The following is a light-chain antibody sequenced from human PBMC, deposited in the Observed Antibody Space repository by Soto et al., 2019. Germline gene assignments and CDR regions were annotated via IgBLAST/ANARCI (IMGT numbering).Light chain of an antibody. CDR1: SSNIGSNT. CDR3: AAWDDSLNGVV. Sequence: QLVLTQPPSASGTPGQRVTISCSGSSSNIGSNTVNWYQQLPGTAPKLLIYSSNQRPSGVPDRFSGSNSGTAASLAISGLQSEDEADYYCAAWDDSLNGVVFGGGTKVTVL. V-gene: IGLV1-44*01. J-gene: IGLJ2*01. CDR2: SSN.